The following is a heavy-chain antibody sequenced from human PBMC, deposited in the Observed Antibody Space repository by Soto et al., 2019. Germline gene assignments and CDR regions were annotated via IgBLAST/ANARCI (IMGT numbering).Heavy chain of an antibody. J-gene: IGHJ4*02. CDR2: INPNSGGA. Sequence: ASVKVSCKASGYTFSDYYLNWVRQAPGQGLEWMGWINPNSGGANYAQKFQGRVTVTRDTSISTAYMEVSGLRSDDTAVYYCARMYRSGWYYFDYWGQGTLVTVSS. D-gene: IGHD6-19*01. CDR1: GYTFSDYY. CDR3: ARMYRSGWYYFDY. V-gene: IGHV1-2*02.